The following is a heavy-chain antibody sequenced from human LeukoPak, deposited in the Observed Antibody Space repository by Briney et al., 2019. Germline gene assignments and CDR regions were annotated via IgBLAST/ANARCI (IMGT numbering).Heavy chain of an antibody. J-gene: IGHJ3*02. D-gene: IGHD6-19*01. V-gene: IGHV3-23*01. Sequence: GGSLRLSCAASAFTFSSYAMSWVRQAPGKGLEWVSTINGSGGGTYYADSVKGRFTISRDNSKHTLYLQMNSLRAEDTAVYYCAKITINTPLYNSGWYNGEVAFDIWGQGTMVTVSS. CDR2: INGSGGGT. CDR3: AKITINTPLYNSGWYNGEVAFDI. CDR1: AFTFSSYA.